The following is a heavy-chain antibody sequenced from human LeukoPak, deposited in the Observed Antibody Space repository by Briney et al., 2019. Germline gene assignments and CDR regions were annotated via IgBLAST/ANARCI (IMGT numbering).Heavy chain of an antibody. D-gene: IGHD3-22*01. CDR1: GFTFSSYS. CDR2: ISSSSSYI. Sequence: GGSLRLSCAASGFTFSSYSMNWVRQAPGKGLEWVSSISSSSSYIYYADSVKGRFTISRDNAKNSLYLQMNSLRAEDTAVYYCARVFTRFDDSSGYRVYYFDYWGQGTLVTVSS. CDR3: ARVFTRFDDSSGYRVYYFDY. V-gene: IGHV3-21*01. J-gene: IGHJ4*02.